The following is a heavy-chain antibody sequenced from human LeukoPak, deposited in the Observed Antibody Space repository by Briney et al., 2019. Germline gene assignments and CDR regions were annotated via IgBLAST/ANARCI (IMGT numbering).Heavy chain of an antibody. J-gene: IGHJ4*02. CDR3: AGNSRPDSFDY. Sequence: PSETLSLTCSVSGGSISSSAYHWGWIRQPPGKGLEWIGEIYHSGSTNYNPSLKSRVTISVDKSKNQFSLKLSSVTAADTAVYYCAGNSRPDSFDYWGQGTLVTVSS. CDR2: IYHSGST. D-gene: IGHD6-13*01. CDR1: GGSISSSAYH. V-gene: IGHV4-39*07.